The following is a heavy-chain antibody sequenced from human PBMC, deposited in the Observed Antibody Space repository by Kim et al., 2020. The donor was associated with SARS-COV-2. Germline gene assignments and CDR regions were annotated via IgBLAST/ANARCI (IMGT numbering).Heavy chain of an antibody. D-gene: IGHD6-13*01. V-gene: IGHV3-33*06. CDR3: AKESYSSFDY. CDR1: GFTFSSYA. Sequence: GGSLRLSCAASGFTFSSYAMHWVRQAPGKGLEWVAVIWYDGSNKYYADSVKGRFTISRDNSKNTLYLQMNSLRAEDTAVYYCAKESYSSFDYWGQGTLVTVSS. CDR2: IWYDGSNK. J-gene: IGHJ4*02.